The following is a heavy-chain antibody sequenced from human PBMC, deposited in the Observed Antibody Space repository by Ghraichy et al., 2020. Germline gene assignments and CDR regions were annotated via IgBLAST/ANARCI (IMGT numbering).Heavy chain of an antibody. CDR2: INHSGDT. J-gene: IGHJ4*02. CDR3: ATPGGGLATATAWATVYYFDF. CDR1: GGSFSGFY. V-gene: IGHV4-34*01. Sequence: SETLSLTCAVYGGSFSGFYWSWIRQSPGKGLEWVGQINHSGDTDYNPSLKSRVTISVDRSQNQFSLKLNSVTAADTAVYYCATPGGGLATATAWATVYYFDFWGQGTLVTVSS. D-gene: IGHD6-13*01.